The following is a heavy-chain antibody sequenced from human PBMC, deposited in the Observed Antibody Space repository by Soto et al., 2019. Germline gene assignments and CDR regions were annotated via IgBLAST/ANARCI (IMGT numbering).Heavy chain of an antibody. D-gene: IGHD5-12*01. CDR1: GYTFTSYG. CDR2: ISAYNGNT. CDR3: ARDSSLRGYSGYGIDY. Sequence: QVQLVQSGAEVKKPGASVKVSCKASGYTFTSYGISWGRQAPGQGLEWMGWISAYNGNTNYAQKLQGRVTITTDTSTSTAYMELRSLRSDDTAVYYCARDSSLRGYSGYGIDYWGQGTLVTVSS. V-gene: IGHV1-18*04. J-gene: IGHJ4*02.